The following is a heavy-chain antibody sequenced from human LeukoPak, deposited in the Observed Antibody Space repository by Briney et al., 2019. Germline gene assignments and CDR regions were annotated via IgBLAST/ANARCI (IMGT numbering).Heavy chain of an antibody. CDR3: ARTAGGSLPYYYYYMDV. CDR2: IYYSGNT. J-gene: IGHJ6*03. Sequence: PSETLSLTCTVSGGSISSSSYYWGWIRQPPGKGLEWIGSIYYSGNTYYNPSLKSRVTISVDTSKNQFSLKLSSVTAADTAVYYCARTAGGSLPYYYYYMDVWGKGTTVTVSS. V-gene: IGHV4-39*07. D-gene: IGHD6-25*01. CDR1: GGSISSSSYY.